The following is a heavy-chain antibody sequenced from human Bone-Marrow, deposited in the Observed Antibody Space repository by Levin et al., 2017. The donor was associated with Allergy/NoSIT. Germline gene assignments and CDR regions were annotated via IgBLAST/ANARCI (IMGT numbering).Heavy chain of an antibody. V-gene: IGHV3-7*01. D-gene: IGHD6-6*01. CDR1: GFTFSSYW. Sequence: GGSLRLSCAASGFTFSSYWMSWVRQAPGKGLEWVANIKQDGSEKYYVDSVKGRFTISRDNAKNSLYLQMNSLRAEDTAVYYCARVPIAARPRPYYFDYWGQGTLVTVSS. CDR3: ARVPIAARPRPYYFDY. J-gene: IGHJ4*02. CDR2: IKQDGSEK.